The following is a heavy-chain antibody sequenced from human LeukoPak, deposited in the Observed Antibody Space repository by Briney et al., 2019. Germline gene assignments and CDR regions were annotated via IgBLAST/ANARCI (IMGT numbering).Heavy chain of an antibody. Sequence: GASVKVSCKASGYTLSSYGISWVRQAPGQGLEWMGWINTYNGATNYAPKLQGRVTMTTDRSSNTAYMELRSLRSDDTAVYFCARGMSGYTEDPFDIWGQGTVVTVSS. CDR2: INTYNGAT. J-gene: IGHJ3*02. CDR3: ARGMSGYTEDPFDI. D-gene: IGHD2-2*02. V-gene: IGHV1-18*01. CDR1: GYTLSSYG.